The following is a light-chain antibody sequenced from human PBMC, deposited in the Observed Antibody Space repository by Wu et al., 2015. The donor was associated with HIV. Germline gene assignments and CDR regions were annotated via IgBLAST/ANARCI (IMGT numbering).Light chain of an antibody. CDR3: QQYGGPPPPLT. J-gene: IGKJ4*01. V-gene: IGKV3-20*01. Sequence: EIILTQSPGTLSLSPGERATLSCRASQGVTSTHLAWYQQRPGQAPRLLIYGASSRATGIPDRFSGSGSGTDFTLTISRLEPEDFAVYYCQQYGGPPPPLTFGGGTKVEIK. CDR2: GAS. CDR1: QGVTSTH.